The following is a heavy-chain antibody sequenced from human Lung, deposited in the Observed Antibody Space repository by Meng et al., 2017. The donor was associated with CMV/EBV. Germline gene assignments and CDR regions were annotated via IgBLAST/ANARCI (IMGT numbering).Heavy chain of an antibody. Sequence: SXKISXAASGFTFSSYEMNWVRQAPGKGLEWVSYISSSGSTIYYADSVKGRFTISRDNAKNSLYLQMNSLRAEDTAVYYCARDRTVTTSLYYYYYGMDVWGQGTXVTVSS. CDR1: GFTFSSYE. J-gene: IGHJ6*02. V-gene: IGHV3-48*03. CDR3: ARDRTVTTSLYYYYYGMDV. D-gene: IGHD4-11*01. CDR2: ISSSGSTI.